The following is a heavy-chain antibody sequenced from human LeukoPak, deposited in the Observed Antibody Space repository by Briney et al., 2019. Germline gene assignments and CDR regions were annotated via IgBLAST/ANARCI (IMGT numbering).Heavy chain of an antibody. Sequence: QSGGSLRLSCAASGFTFSSYSMNWVRQAPGKGLEWVANINQGGSEKYYVDSVKGRFTISRDNAKNSLDLQMNSLRVEDTAIYYCARLVVPPGNRGWYYEHWGQGTLVTVSS. J-gene: IGHJ4*02. CDR2: INQGGSEK. CDR1: GFTFSSYS. D-gene: IGHD2-2*01. CDR3: ARLVVPPGNRGWYYEH. V-gene: IGHV3-7*03.